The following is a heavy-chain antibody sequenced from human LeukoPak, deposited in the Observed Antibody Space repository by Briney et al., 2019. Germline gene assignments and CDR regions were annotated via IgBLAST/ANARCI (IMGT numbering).Heavy chain of an antibody. CDR3: AKTGARYCTSNSCYGGDFDY. V-gene: IGHV3-43*02. D-gene: IGHD2-2*01. CDR1: GFTFDDYA. Sequence: GGSLRLSCVASGFTFDDYAMHWVRHAPGKGLEWVSYISGDGDNTYYRGSVKGRFTVSRDNSKKSLYLQMNSLRSEDTALYYCAKTGARYCTSNSCYGGDFDYWGQGTLVTVSS. CDR2: ISGDGDNT. J-gene: IGHJ4*02.